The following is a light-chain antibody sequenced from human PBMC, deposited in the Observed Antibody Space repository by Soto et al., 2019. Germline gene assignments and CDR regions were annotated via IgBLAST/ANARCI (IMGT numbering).Light chain of an antibody. V-gene: IGKV3D-20*02. CDR1: QTVRNNY. J-gene: IGKJ4*01. Sequence: EIVMTQSPGTLSLSPGERATLSYRASQTVRNNYLAWYQQKPGQAPRLLIYDASSRATGIPARFSGSGSGTDFTLTISSLEPEDFAVYYCQQRSNWLTFGGGTKVDIK. CDR3: QQRSNWLT. CDR2: DAS.